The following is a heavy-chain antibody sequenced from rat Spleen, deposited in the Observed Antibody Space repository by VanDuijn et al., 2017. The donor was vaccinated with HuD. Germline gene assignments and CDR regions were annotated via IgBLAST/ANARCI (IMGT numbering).Heavy chain of an antibody. Sequence: EVQLVESGGGLVQPGRSMKLSCAASGFTFSDYYMAWVRQAPGKGLEWVASITNASGRTYYPDSVKGRFTISRDTAQNTLYLQMNSLRSEDTATYYCARHGDYYGYSYNWFAYWGQGTLVAVSS. V-gene: IGHV5-25*01. J-gene: IGHJ3*01. CDR3: ARHGDYYGYSYNWFAY. CDR1: GFTFSDYY. D-gene: IGHD1-7*01. CDR2: ITNASGRT.